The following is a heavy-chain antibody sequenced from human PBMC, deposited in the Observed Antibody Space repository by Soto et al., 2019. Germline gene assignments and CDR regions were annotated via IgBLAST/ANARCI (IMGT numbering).Heavy chain of an antibody. J-gene: IGHJ6*02. D-gene: IGHD1-26*01. CDR2: ISSSSSYI. CDR3: AGVGTFYGMDV. CDR1: GFTFSSYS. V-gene: IGHV3-21*01. Sequence: EVQLVESGGGLVKPGGSLRLSCAASGFTFSSYSMNWVRQAPGKGLEWVSSISSSSSYIYYADSVKGRFTISRDNAKNSLYLQMNSLRAEDTGVYYCAGVGTFYGMDVWGQGTTVTVSS.